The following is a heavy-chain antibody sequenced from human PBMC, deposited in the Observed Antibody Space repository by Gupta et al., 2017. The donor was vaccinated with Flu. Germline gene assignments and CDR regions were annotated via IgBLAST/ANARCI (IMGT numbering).Heavy chain of an antibody. D-gene: IGHD6-6*01. CDR1: GGSFSRYF. CDR3: ATNEYGSSPSAFAI. Sequence: YGGSFSRYFWAWIRQPPGKGLEWIGEIHHSGSTNHNPSLKSRVTILVDTSKNQFSLKLSSVTAADTAVYYCATNEYGSSPSAFAIWGQGTMVTV. J-gene: IGHJ3*02. V-gene: IGHV4-34*01. CDR2: IHHSGST.